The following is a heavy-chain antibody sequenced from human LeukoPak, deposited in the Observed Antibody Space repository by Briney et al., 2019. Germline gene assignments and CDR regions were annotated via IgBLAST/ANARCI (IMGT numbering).Heavy chain of an antibody. Sequence: PSETLSLTCTVSGDSISYYYWSSIRQPPGKRLEWIGKIYYSGITNYNPALKSRVTISVDTSKTQFSLKLSSVTAADTAVYYCARVRGYSYDSSDFDYWGQGTLVTVSS. D-gene: IGHD5-18*01. CDR2: IYYSGIT. V-gene: IGHV4-59*01. J-gene: IGHJ4*02. CDR1: GDSISYYY. CDR3: ARVRGYSYDSSDFDY.